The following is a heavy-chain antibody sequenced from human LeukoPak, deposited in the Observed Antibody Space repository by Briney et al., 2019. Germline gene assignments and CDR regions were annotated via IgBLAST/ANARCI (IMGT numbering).Heavy chain of an antibody. CDR3: ASTPAAAGTGWFDP. CDR1: GGTFSSYA. Sequence: SVKVSCKASGGTFSSYAISWVRQAPGLGLEWMGRIIPILGIANYAQKFQGRVTITADKSTSTAYMELSSLRSEDTAVYYCASTPAAAGTGWFDPWGQGTLVTVSS. J-gene: IGHJ5*02. V-gene: IGHV1-69*04. CDR2: IIPILGIA. D-gene: IGHD6-13*01.